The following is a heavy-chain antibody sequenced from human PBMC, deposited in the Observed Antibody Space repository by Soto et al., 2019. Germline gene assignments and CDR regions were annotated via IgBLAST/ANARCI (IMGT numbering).Heavy chain of an antibody. CDR1: GFTFSSYA. V-gene: IGHV3-30-3*01. CDR3: VWCMLSSVDYFDY. CDR2: ISYDGSNK. J-gene: IGHJ4*02. Sequence: PGGSLRLSCAASGFTFSSYAMHWVRQAPGKGLEWVAVISYDGSNKYYADSVKGRFTISRDNSKNTLYLQMNSLRAEDTAVYYCVWCMLSSVDYFDYWGQGTLVTVSS. D-gene: IGHD2-8*02.